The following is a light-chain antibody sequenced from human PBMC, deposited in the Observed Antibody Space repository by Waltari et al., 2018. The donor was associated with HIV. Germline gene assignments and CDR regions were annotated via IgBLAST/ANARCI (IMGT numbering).Light chain of an antibody. CDR2: DND. V-gene: IGLV1-40*01. J-gene: IGLJ3*02. Sequence: QSVLTQPPSVSGAPGQRVTISCAGTNSNLGAGYDVHWYQQFPGTTPKLVIYDNDKRPSGVPERFSGSKSGTSASLAITGLQAEDEADYYCATWDDSVNGPWVFGGGTQLTVL. CDR3: ATWDDSVNGPWV. CDR1: NSNLGAGYD.